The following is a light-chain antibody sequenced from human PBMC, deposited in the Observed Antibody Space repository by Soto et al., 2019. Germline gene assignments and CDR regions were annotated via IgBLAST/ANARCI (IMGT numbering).Light chain of an antibody. CDR2: WAS. Sequence: DIVMTQSTDSLAVSLGERATINCKSSQSVLYSSNNKNYLAWYQQKPGQPPKLLIYWASTRESGVPDRFSGSGSGKDFTLTISSLQAEDVAVYYCQKYYSTPQTFGQGTKLEIK. V-gene: IGKV4-1*01. CDR3: QKYYSTPQT. J-gene: IGKJ2*01. CDR1: QSVLYSSNNKNY.